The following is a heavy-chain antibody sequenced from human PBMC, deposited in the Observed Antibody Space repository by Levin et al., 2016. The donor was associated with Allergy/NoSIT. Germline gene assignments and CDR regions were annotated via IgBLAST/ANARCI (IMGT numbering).Heavy chain of an antibody. J-gene: IGHJ6*02. D-gene: IGHD2-15*01. V-gene: IGHV3-30*18. CDR1: GFTFSNYR. Sequence: GGSLRLSCAASGFTFSNYRMHWVRQAPGKGLEWVAVISYDGSNRYYADSVKGRFTVSRDNPKNTLYLQMNSLRAEDTAVYYCAKQEYCSGGICKSGYAYYYYGVDVWGQGTTVTVSS. CDR2: ISYDGSNR. CDR3: AKQEYCSGGICKSGYAYYYYGVDV.